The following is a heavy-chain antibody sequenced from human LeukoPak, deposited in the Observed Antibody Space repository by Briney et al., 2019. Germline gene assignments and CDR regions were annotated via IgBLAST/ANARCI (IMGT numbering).Heavy chain of an antibody. Sequence: PGASVKVSCKASGYTFTGYYMHWVRQAPGQGLEWMGWINPNSGGTNYAQKFQGRVTMTRDTSISTAYMVLSRLRSDDTAVYYCARGIMATNWIYYYYNYMDVWGKGTTVTVSS. D-gene: IGHD5-12*01. V-gene: IGHV1-2*02. J-gene: IGHJ6*03. CDR3: ARGIMATNWIYYYYNYMDV. CDR2: INPNSGGT. CDR1: GYTFTGYY.